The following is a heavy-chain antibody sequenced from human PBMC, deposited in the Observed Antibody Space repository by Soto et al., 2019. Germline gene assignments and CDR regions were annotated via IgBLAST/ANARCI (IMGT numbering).Heavy chain of an antibody. CDR3: AAKVSSSSEGNYYYYGMDV. V-gene: IGHV1-58*01. D-gene: IGHD6-6*01. CDR2: IVVGSGNT. CDR1: GFTFTSSA. J-gene: IGHJ6*01. Sequence: GASVKVSCKASGFTFTSSAVQWVRQARGQSLEWIGLIVVGSGNTNYAQKFQERVTITMDMSTSTASMELSSLRSEDTAVYYSAAKVSSSSEGNYYYYGMDVWGQGTTITVSS.